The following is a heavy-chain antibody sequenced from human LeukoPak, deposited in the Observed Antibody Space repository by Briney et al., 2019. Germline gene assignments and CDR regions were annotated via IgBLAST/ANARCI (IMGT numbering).Heavy chain of an antibody. D-gene: IGHD2-21*02. J-gene: IGHJ4*02. CDR1: GFTFSSYS. CDR3: ARDPLYCGGDCYSGSSDY. Sequence: PGGSLRLSCAASGFTFSSYSMNWVRQAPGKGLEWVSSISSSSSYIYYADSVKGRFTISGDNAKNSLYLQMNSLRAEDTAVYYCARDPLYCGGDCYSGSSDYWGQGTLVTVSS. CDR2: ISSSSSYI. V-gene: IGHV3-21*01.